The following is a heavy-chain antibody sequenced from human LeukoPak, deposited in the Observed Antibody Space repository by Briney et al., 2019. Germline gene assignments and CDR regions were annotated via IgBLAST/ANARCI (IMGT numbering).Heavy chain of an antibody. CDR3: ARGSSWYSTYYFDY. J-gene: IGHJ4*02. CDR1: GDSISSYY. Sequence: SETLSLTCTVSGDSISSYYWSWIRQPPGKGLEWIGYMFYSGSPNYNPSLKSRVTISVDTSKNQFSLKLSSVTAADTAVYYCARGSSWYSTYYFDYWGQGTLVTVSS. CDR2: MFYSGSP. V-gene: IGHV4-59*12. D-gene: IGHD6-13*01.